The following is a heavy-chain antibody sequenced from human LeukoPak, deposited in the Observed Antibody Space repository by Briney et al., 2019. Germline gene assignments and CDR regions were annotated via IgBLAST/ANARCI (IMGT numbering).Heavy chain of an antibody. CDR1: GFTFSRHW. CDR2: IKSDGSST. J-gene: IGHJ4*02. Sequence: GGSLRLSCAASGFTFSRHWMHWVRQAPGKGLVWVSCIKSDGSSTSIADSAKGRFTISRDNAKNTVYWQMNSLRAEDTAVYYCVRDNRSYNFDYWGQGTLVTVSS. V-gene: IGHV3-74*01. CDR3: VRDNRSYNFDY. D-gene: IGHD1-26*01.